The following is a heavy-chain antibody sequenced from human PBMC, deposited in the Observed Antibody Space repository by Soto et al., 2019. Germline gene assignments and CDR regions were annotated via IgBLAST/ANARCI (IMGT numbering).Heavy chain of an antibody. CDR2: IIPIFGTA. CDR3: ARDRTNWGSTRYYFDH. D-gene: IGHD7-27*01. J-gene: IGHJ4*02. Sequence: QVQLVQSGAEVKKPGSSVKVSCKASGGTFSSYAISWVRQAPGQGLEWMGGIIPIFGTANYAQKFQGRVTITADESTSTAYMELSSLRSEDTAVYCCARDRTNWGSTRYYFDHWGQGTLVTVSS. V-gene: IGHV1-69*01. CDR1: GGTFSSYA.